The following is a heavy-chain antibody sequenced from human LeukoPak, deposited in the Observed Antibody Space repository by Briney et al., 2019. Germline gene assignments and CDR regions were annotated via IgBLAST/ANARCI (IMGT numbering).Heavy chain of an antibody. CDR1: GFTFSDYY. V-gene: IGHV3-11*03. J-gene: IGHJ4*02. D-gene: IGHD1-26*01. CDR2: ISNSGSYT. CDR3: ARHEGSGSYYSY. Sequence: GGSLRLSCAASGFTFSDYYMGWIRQAPGKGLEWVSYISNSGSYTKYADSVKGRFTISRDNAKNSLFLEVNSLRAEDTAVYYCARHEGSGSYYSYWGQGTLVTVSS.